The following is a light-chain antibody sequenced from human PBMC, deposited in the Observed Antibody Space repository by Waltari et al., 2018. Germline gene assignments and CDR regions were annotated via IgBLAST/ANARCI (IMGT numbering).Light chain of an antibody. Sequence: EVVLTQSPVTLSLAAGESATLYCRASESVSNYLAWYQQKPGQSPRLLIFDTSKRATGIPARFSGSGYGTDFTLTINNLEAEDFALYYCQQGSILPLTFGGGTKVEI. CDR1: ESVSNY. V-gene: IGKV3-11*01. CDR3: QQGSILPLT. CDR2: DTS. J-gene: IGKJ4*01.